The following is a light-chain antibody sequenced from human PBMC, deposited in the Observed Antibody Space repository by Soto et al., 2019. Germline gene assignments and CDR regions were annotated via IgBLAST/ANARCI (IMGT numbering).Light chain of an antibody. J-gene: IGLJ1*01. CDR1: TSNLGAGYD. Sequence: SALTQPASVSGAPGQSVSISCTGTTSNLGAGYDVHWYQHLPGTAPTLLISNNTNRPSGVPDRFSGSKSGTSASLAISGLQSEDEADYYCQSYDNSLRAYVFGPGTKVTVL. CDR2: NNT. CDR3: QSYDNSLRAYV. V-gene: IGLV1-40*01.